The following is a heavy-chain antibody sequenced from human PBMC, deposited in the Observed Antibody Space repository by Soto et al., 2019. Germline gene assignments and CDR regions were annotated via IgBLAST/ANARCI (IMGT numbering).Heavy chain of an antibody. CDR3: ASVDDYGDYASFDY. D-gene: IGHD4-17*01. Sequence: QVQLQESGPGLVKPSGTLSLTCAVSGGSISSSNWWSWVRQPPGKGLEWIGEIYHSGSTNYNPSLKSRVTXXVXKXXNQFSLKLSSVTAADTAVYYCASVDDYGDYASFDYWGQGTLVTVSS. CDR1: GGSISSSNW. V-gene: IGHV4-4*02. J-gene: IGHJ4*02. CDR2: IYHSGST.